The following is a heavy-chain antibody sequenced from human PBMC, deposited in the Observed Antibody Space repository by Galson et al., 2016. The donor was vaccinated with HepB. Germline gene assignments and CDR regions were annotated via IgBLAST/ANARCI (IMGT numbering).Heavy chain of an antibody. D-gene: IGHD1-1*01. V-gene: IGHV4-59*01. Sequence: SETLSLTCTISGDSISIYYWSWIRQPPGKALEWIGYIYYDGSINYNPSLKSRVTISVDPSKNQFSLNLSSVTAADTAVYHCARGGGNVYGMDVWGQGTTVTVSS. J-gene: IGHJ6*02. CDR3: ARGGGNVYGMDV. CDR1: GDSISIYY. CDR2: IYYDGSI.